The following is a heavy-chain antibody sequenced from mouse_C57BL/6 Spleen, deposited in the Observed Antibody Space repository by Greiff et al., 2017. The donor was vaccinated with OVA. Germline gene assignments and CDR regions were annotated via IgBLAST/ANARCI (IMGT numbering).Heavy chain of an antibody. Sequence: EVQLVESGGGLVKPGGSLKLSCAASGFTFSDYGMHWVRQAPEKGLEWVAYISSGSSTIYYADTVKGRFTISRDNAKNTLFLQMTSLRSEDTAMYYCARRATVVANYFDYWGKGTTLTVSS. D-gene: IGHD1-1*01. CDR3: ARRATVVANYFDY. J-gene: IGHJ2*01. CDR2: ISSGSSTI. V-gene: IGHV5-17*01. CDR1: GFTFSDYG.